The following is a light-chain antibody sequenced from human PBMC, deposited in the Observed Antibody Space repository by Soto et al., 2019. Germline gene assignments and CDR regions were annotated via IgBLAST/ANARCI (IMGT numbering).Light chain of an antibody. V-gene: IGKV4-1*01. CDR2: WAS. J-gene: IGKJ4*01. CDR1: QSVLYNSNNKSY. CDR3: QQYYSSPPT. Sequence: DIVMTQSPDSLAVSLGERATINCESSQSVLYNSNNKSYIAWYQQKPGQPPKLLIYWASIRESGVPDRFTGSGSGTDFTLTISSLQAEDVAVYDCQQYYSSPPTFVGGAKVEIK.